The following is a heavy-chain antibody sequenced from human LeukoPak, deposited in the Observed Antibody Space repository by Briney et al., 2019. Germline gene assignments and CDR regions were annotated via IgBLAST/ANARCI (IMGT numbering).Heavy chain of an antibody. Sequence: GGSLRLSCAASGFTLNSYTMNWVRQAPGRGLEWVSSISGSITYIYYADSLKGRFTISRDNAKNSLYLQMNSLRAEDTAVYYCATDSAAAAGTPDYWGQGTLVTVSS. CDR1: GFTLNSYT. V-gene: IGHV3-21*01. CDR3: ATDSAAAAGTPDY. CDR2: ISGSITYI. J-gene: IGHJ4*02. D-gene: IGHD6-13*01.